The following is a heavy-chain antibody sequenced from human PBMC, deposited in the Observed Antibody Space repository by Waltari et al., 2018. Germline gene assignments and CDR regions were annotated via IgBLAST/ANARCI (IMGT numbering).Heavy chain of an antibody. Sequence: QVQLQESGPGLVKPSETLSLTCAVSGYSISSGSYWGWIRQPPGKGLEWIGSIYHSGSTYYNPSLKSRVTISVDTSKNQFSLKLSSVTAADTAVYYCARHVGDWGPWYFDLWGRGTLVTVSS. CDR1: GYSISSGSY. CDR3: ARHVGDWGPWYFDL. J-gene: IGHJ2*01. CDR2: IYHSGST. D-gene: IGHD7-27*01. V-gene: IGHV4-38-2*01.